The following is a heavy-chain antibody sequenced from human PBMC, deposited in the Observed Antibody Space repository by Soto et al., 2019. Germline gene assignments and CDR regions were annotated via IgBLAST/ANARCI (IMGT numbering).Heavy chain of an antibody. V-gene: IGHV4-31*03. J-gene: IGHJ6*02. CDR1: CGSISSGGYY. CDR3: ARARVLIYYGSVTAERATPGSSYGSISYGRER. D-gene: IGHD5-18*01. CDR2: IYYSGST. Sequence: TLSLTCTVSCGSISSGGYYWSWILQHPVKGLEWIGYIYYSGSTYYNPSLKSRVTISVDTSKNQFSLKLSSVTAADTAVYYCARARVLIYYGSVTAERATPGSSYGSISYGRERWGQGTTVTVSS.